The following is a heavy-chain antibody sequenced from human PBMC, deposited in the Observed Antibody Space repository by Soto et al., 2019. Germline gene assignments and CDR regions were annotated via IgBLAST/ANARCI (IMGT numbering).Heavy chain of an antibody. CDR1: GFTFSSYA. J-gene: IGHJ6*02. D-gene: IGHD5-18*01. CDR2: ISGSGGST. Sequence: GGSLRLSCAASGFTFSSYAMSWVRQAPGKGLEWVSAISGSGGSTYYADSVKGRFTISRDNSKDTLYLQMNSLRAEDTAVYYCANRGYSYGGYYYYYGMDVWGQGTTVTVSS. V-gene: IGHV3-23*01. CDR3: ANRGYSYGGYYYYYGMDV.